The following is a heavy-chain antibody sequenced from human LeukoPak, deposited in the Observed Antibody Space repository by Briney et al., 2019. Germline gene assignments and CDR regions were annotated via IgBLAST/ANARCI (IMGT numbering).Heavy chain of an antibody. V-gene: IGHV4-31*03. J-gene: IGHJ4*02. CDR1: GGSISSGGYY. D-gene: IGHD4-17*01. CDR2: IYYSGST. CDR3: ARTAGYGDFDY. Sequence: SETLSLTCTVSGGSISSGGYYWSWIRQHPGKGLEWIGYIYYSGSTYYNPSLKSRVTISVDTSKNQFSLKLSSVTAADTAVYYCARTAGYGDFDYWGQGTPVTVSS.